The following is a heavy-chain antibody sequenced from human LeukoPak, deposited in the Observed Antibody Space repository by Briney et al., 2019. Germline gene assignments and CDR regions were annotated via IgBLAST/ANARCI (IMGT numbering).Heavy chain of an antibody. J-gene: IGHJ4*02. CDR3: ARLYGDYYFDY. CDR2: IYYSGST. V-gene: IGHV4-59*08. D-gene: IGHD4-17*01. CDR1: GGSISSYY. Sequence: SETLSLTCTVSGGSISSYYWSWMRQPPGKGLEWIGYIYYSGSTNYNPSLKSRVTMSVDTSKNQFSLNLSSVTAADTAVYYCARLYGDYYFDYWGQGTLVTVSS.